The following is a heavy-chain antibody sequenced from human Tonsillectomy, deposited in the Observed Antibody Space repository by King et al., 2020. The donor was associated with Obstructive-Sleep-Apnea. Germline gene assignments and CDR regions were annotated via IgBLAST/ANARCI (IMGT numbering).Heavy chain of an antibody. CDR3: ARVPSYSYGSGIAYYFDY. D-gene: IGHD3-10*01. Sequence: QLVQSVAEVKKPGASVKVSCKASGYTFTKYYIHWVRQAPGQGLEWMGIINPNGGTTSFAQRFQGRVTMTRDTSTSTVYMELSSMKSEDTAVYYWARVPSYSYGSGIAYYFDYWGQGTLVTVSS. CDR1: GYTFTKYY. J-gene: IGHJ4*02. V-gene: IGHV1-46*01. CDR2: INPNGGTT.